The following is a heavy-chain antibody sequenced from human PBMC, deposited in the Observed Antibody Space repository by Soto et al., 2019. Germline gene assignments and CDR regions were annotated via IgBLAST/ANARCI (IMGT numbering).Heavy chain of an antibody. V-gene: IGHV3-15*07. CDR2: IKSKTDGGTT. CDR1: GFTFSNAW. CDR3: TTDWIAARRNYYYGMDV. J-gene: IGHJ6*02. Sequence: GGSLRLSCAASGFTFSNAWMNWVRQAPGKGLEWVGRIKSKTDGGTTDYAAPVKGRFTISRDDSKNTLYLQMNSLKTEDTAVYYCTTDWIAARRNYYYGMDVWGQGTTVTVSS. D-gene: IGHD6-6*01.